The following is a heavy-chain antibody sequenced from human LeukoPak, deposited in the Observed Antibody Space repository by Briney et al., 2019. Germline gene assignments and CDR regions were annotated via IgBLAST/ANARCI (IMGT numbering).Heavy chain of an antibody. V-gene: IGHV1-18*01. CDR2: ISAYNGNT. CDR1: GYSFISYG. J-gene: IGHJ4*02. Sequence: ASVKVSCKASGYSFISYGINWVRQAPGQGLEWMGWISAYNGNTNYAQKLQGRVIMTTDTSTSTAYMEPRSLRSDDTAVYYCARDEVSGDRDFDYWGQGTLVTVSS. D-gene: IGHD4-17*01. CDR3: ARDEVSGDRDFDY.